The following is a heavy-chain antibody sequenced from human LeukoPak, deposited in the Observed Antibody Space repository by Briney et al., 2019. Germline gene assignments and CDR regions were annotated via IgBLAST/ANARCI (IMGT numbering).Heavy chain of an antibody. CDR3: AKGPSEWELPYWYFDL. D-gene: IGHD1-26*01. J-gene: IGHJ2*01. CDR1: GFTFSSYA. CDR2: ISGSGGST. Sequence: GGSLRLSCAASGFTFSSYAMSWVRQALGKGLEWVSAISGSGGSTYYADSVKGRFTISRDDSKNTLYLQMNSLRAEDTAVYYCAKGPSEWELPYWYFDLWGRGTLVTVST. V-gene: IGHV3-23*01.